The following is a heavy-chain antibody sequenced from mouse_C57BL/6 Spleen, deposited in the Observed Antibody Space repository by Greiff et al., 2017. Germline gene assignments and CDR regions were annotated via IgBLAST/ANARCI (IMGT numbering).Heavy chain of an antibody. V-gene: IGHV1-64*01. CDR2: IHPNSGST. CDR1: GYTFTSYW. D-gene: IGHD1-1*01. J-gene: IGHJ1*03. CDR3: ARGALTTVVAKDWYFDV. Sequence: VQLQQSGAELVKPGASVKLSCKASGYTFTSYWMHWVKQRPGQGLEWIGMIHPNSGSTNYNEKFKSKATLTVDKSSSTAYMQLSSLTSEDSAVYYCARGALTTVVAKDWYFDVWGTGTTVTVSS.